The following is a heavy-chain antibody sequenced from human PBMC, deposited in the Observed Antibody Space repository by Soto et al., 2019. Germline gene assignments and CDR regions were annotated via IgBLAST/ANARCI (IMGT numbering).Heavy chain of an antibody. CDR1: GFTFSTYW. D-gene: IGHD3-10*01. V-gene: IGHV3-7*01. CDR3: AREVGQFRVMDS. CDR2: IKQDGSTK. J-gene: IGHJ4*02. Sequence: EVQLVESGGGLVQPGGSLRLSCAASGFTFSTYWMNWVRQAPGKGLEWVANIKQDGSTKDYVDSVKGRFTISRDNAEKSLYLQMNSLSAEDTAVYYCAREVGQFRVMDSWGQGTLVSVSS.